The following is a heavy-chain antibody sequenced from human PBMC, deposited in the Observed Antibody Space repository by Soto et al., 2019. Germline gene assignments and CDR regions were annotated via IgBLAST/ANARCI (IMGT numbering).Heavy chain of an antibody. CDR1: GFSLNTDEVS. CDR2: IYWDDDK. D-gene: IGHD1-26*01. Sequence: QITLRESGPTLVRPTQTLTLTCTFSGFSLNTDEVSVTWSRQSPGKAPEWLALIYWDDDKRYKPSLKNKDTITKDPSKNQVVLTMSNMSAVDTAIYYCAQGRAEWAYFDYWGQGTPATASS. CDR3: AQGRAEWAYFDY. V-gene: IGHV2-5*02. J-gene: IGHJ4*02.